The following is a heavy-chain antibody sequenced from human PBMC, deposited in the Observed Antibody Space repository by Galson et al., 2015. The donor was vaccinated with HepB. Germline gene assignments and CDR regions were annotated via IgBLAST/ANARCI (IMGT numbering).Heavy chain of an antibody. Sequence: SLRLSCAASGFTFSSYGMHWVRQAPGKGLEWVSFISYDGSNKYYADSVKGRFTISRDNSKNTLYLQMNSLRAEDTAVYYCAKDWGIYCSSTSCYNIPFDYWGQGTLVTVSS. J-gene: IGHJ4*02. D-gene: IGHD2-2*02. CDR1: GFTFSSYG. CDR3: AKDWGIYCSSTSCYNIPFDY. CDR2: ISYDGSNK. V-gene: IGHV3-30*18.